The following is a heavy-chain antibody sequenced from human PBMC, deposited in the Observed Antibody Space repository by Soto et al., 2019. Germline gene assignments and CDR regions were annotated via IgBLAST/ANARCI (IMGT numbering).Heavy chain of an antibody. D-gene: IGHD5-12*01. CDR1: GGTFSSYT. CDR2: IIPILGIA. V-gene: IGHV1-69*04. CDR3: VRENYSGYEIDPFYFDY. Sequence: ASVKVSCKASGGTFSSYTISWVRQAPGQGLEWMGRIIPILGIANYAQKFQGRVTITADKSTSTAYMELSSLRSEDTAVYYCVRENYSGYEIDPFYFDYWGQGTLVTVSS. J-gene: IGHJ4*02.